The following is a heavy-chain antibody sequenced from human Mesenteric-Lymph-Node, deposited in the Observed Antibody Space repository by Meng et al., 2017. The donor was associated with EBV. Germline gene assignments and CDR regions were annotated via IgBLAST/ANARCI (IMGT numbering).Heavy chain of an antibody. CDR2: INTGKGDT. V-gene: IGHV1-3*04. CDR3: ATAYGSGSLDY. Sequence: VHVVQSGAEVKKPGASVKVSCKTSGYTYNRYTIHWVRQAPGQSLEWMGWINTGKGDTKYSQKFQGRFTITRDTSANTAYMDLSSLRSEDTAFYYCATAYGSGSLDYWGQGTLVTVSS. CDR1: GYTYNRYT. J-gene: IGHJ4*02. D-gene: IGHD3-10*01.